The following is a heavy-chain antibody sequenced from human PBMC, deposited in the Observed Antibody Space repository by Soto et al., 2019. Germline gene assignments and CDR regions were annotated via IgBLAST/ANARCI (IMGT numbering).Heavy chain of an antibody. CDR2: IYYSGST. Sequence: SETLSLTCTVSCGSISSYYWSWIRQPPGKGLEWIGYIYYSGSTNYNPSLKSRVTISVDTSKNQFSLKLSSVTAADTAVYYCARGTGRFLEWLPSAPYYYYGMDVWGQGTTGTVSS. J-gene: IGHJ6*02. V-gene: IGHV4-59*01. CDR3: ARGTGRFLEWLPSAPYYYYGMDV. CDR1: CGSISSYY. D-gene: IGHD3-3*01.